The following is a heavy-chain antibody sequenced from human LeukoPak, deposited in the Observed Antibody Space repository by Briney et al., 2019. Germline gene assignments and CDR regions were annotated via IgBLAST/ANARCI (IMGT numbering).Heavy chain of an antibody. D-gene: IGHD3-22*01. CDR2: ISGSGGST. V-gene: IGHV3-23*01. CDR3: AFRGRVTMIVETFDY. J-gene: IGHJ4*02. CDR1: GFTFSSYA. Sequence: GGSLRLSCAASGFTFSSYAMSWVRQAPGRGLEWVSAISGSGGSTYYADSVKGRFTISRDNSKNTLYLQMNSLRAEDTAVYYCAFRGRVTMIVETFDYWGQGTLVTVSS.